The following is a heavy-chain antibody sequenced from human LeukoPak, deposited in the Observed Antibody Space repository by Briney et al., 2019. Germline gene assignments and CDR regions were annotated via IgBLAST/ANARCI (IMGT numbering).Heavy chain of an antibody. J-gene: IGHJ6*03. CDR1: GFTFSSYW. CDR3: ARLSGYDLYYYYYMDV. Sequence: GGSLRLSCAASGFTFSSYWMSWVRQAPGKGLEWVANIKQDGSEKNYVAAVKGRFTISRDNAKNSLYLQMNSLRAEDTAVYYCARLSGYDLYYYYYMDVWGKGTTVTVSS. V-gene: IGHV3-7*01. CDR2: IKQDGSEK. D-gene: IGHD5-12*01.